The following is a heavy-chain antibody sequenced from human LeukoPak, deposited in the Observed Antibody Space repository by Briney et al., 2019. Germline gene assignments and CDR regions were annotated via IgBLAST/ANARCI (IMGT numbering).Heavy chain of an antibody. V-gene: IGHV5-51*01. Sequence: GESLKISCKGFGYRFTNYWIGWVRQMPGKGLEWVGIIYPGDSDTRYSPSFQGQVTISADKSITTAYLQWSSLKASDTAMYYCARHTTVGGSLRFDYWGQGTLVSVSS. CDR2: IYPGDSDT. J-gene: IGHJ4*02. CDR3: ARHTTVGGSLRFDY. D-gene: IGHD4-23*01. CDR1: GYRFTNYW.